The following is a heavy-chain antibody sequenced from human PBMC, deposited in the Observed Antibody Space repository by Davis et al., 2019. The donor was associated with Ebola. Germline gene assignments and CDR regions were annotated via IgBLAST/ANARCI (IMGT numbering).Heavy chain of an antibody. CDR1: GFTFSSYG. J-gene: IGHJ4*02. CDR2: IWYDGSNK. Sequence: GESLKISCAASGFTFSSYGMHWVRQAPGQGLEWVAVIWYDGSNKYYADSVKGRFTISRDNSKNTLYLQMNSLRAEDTAVYYCARDEGYSSGWYVVGGDYWGQGTLVTVSS. V-gene: IGHV3-33*01. D-gene: IGHD6-19*01. CDR3: ARDEGYSSGWYVVGGDY.